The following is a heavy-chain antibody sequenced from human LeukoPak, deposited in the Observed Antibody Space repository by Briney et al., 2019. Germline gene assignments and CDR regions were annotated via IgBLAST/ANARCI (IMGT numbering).Heavy chain of an antibody. D-gene: IGHD1-7*01. CDR1: GGSVTSAGHY. CDR2: IYYSGST. Sequence: SQTLSLTCTVTGGSVTSAGHYWSWIRQHPGKGLEWIGYIYYSGSTYYSPALKSRVTISIDMSKSQFSLKLSSVTAADTAVYYCARETELRAFDYWGQGTLVTVSS. V-gene: IGHV4-31*03. CDR3: ARETELRAFDY. J-gene: IGHJ4*02.